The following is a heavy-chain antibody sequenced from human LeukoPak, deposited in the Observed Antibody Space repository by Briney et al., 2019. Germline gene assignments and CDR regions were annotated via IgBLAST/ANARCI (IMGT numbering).Heavy chain of an antibody. V-gene: IGHV4-59*01. J-gene: IGHJ5*02. CDR1: GGSISGYY. CDR2: IYSSGNA. Sequence: SETLSLTCTVSGGSISGYYWSWIRQPPGKGLEWVGYIYSSGNANYNPSLKSRVTISVDTSKNQFSLKLSSVTAADTAVYYCARDISRGYNWSDPWGQGALVTVSS. CDR3: ARDISRGYNWSDP. D-gene: IGHD6-25*01.